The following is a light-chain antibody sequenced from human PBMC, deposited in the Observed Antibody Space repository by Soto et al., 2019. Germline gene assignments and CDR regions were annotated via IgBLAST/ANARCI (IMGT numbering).Light chain of an antibody. J-gene: IGKJ1*01. CDR2: GAS. CDR1: QSLSGSQ. CDR3: LKYYNSPA. Sequence: EIVVMQSPDTLSLSPGERATLTCRASQSLSGSQLAWYQQKPGQAPRLLIYGASTRATGIPERFSGSGAGTDFTLTISRLEAEDFAVYYCLKYYNSPAFGQGTKVEIK. V-gene: IGKV3-20*01.